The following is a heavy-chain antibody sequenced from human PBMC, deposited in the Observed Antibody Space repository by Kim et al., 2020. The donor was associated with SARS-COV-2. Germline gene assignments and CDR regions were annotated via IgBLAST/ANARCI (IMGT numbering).Heavy chain of an antibody. J-gene: IGHJ4*02. CDR3: VKGAWLDY. Sequence: YHEDSLKRRFTVSRDSASNTFYLQMNRLRPDDTAFYYCVKGAWLDYWGPGTLVTVSS. D-gene: IGHD5-12*01. V-gene: IGHV3-23*01.